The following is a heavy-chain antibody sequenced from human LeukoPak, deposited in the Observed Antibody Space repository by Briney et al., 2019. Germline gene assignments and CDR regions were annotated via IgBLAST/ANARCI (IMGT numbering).Heavy chain of an antibody. V-gene: IGHV1-2*02. Sequence: ASVKVSCKASGYTFTGYYMHWVRQAPGQGLEWMGWINPNSGGTNYAQKFQGRATMTRDTSISTAYMELSRLRSDDTAVYYCARANATDSYRGRIDWFDPWGQGTLVTVSS. CDR1: GYTFTGYY. CDR3: ARANATDSYRGRIDWFDP. CDR2: INPNSGGT. D-gene: IGHD2-8*01. J-gene: IGHJ5*02.